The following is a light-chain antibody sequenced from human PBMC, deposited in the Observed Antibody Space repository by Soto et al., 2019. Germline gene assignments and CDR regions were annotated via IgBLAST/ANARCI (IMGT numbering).Light chain of an antibody. CDR1: SSDVGGYNY. CDR3: SSYTTSSTYV. Sequence: AVVTEPACVTGSTSQAATISCTGTSSDVGGYNYVSWYQQHPGKAPKLMIYDVSNRPSGVSNRFSGFKSGNTASLTISGLHAEDEADYYCSSYTTSSTYVFGTGSQLTVL. J-gene: IGLJ1*01. V-gene: IGLV2-14*03. CDR2: DVS.